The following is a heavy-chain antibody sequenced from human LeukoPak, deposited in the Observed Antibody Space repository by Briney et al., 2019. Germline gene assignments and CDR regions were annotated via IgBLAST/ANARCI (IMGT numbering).Heavy chain of an antibody. J-gene: IGHJ6*03. CDR2: IGTAGDT. Sequence: GGSLRLSCGASGFTFSSYDMHWVRQATGKGLEWVSAIGTAGDTYYPGSVKGRFTISRENAKNSLYLQMNSLRAGDTAVYYCARGRGSSIRYYYYMDVWGKGTTVTVSS. CDR3: ARGRGSSIRYYYYMDV. D-gene: IGHD6-6*01. V-gene: IGHV3-13*01. CDR1: GFTFSSYD.